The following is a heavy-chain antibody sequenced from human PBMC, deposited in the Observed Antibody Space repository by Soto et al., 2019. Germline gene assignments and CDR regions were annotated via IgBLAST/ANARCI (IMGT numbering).Heavy chain of an antibody. CDR3: AKDKVPVVVTAPFAY. CDR2: ISYDGSNK. Sequence: QVQLVESGGGVVQPGRSLRLSCAASGFTFSSYGMHWVRQAPGKGLEWVAVISYDGSNKYYADSVKGRFTVSRDKSKNTLYLQVNSLGSEDTAVYYCAKDKVPVVVTAPFAYWGQGTLVTVSS. J-gene: IGHJ4*02. D-gene: IGHD2-21*02. CDR1: GFTFSSYG. V-gene: IGHV3-30*18.